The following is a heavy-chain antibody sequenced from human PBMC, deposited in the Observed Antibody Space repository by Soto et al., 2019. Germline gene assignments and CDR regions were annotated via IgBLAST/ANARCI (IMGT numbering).Heavy chain of an antibody. CDR2: VSAYNGDT. J-gene: IGHJ4*02. CDR3: GKDYDHLLGDC. Sequence: GASVKVSCKASGYTFTTSGISWVRQAPGQGLEWIGWVSAYNGDTHYAQNLQGRVTVTTDTSTSTAYMELRSLRPDDTAVYYCGKDYDHLLGDCRGQGTLVTVSA. V-gene: IGHV1-18*04. D-gene: IGHD3-16*01. CDR1: GYTFTTSG.